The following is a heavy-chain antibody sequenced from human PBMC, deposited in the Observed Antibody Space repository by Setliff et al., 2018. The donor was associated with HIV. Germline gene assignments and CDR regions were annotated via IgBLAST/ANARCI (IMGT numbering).Heavy chain of an antibody. J-gene: IGHJ6*02. CDR2: VDPEDGET. D-gene: IGHD3-9*01. CDR1: GYTFTDYY. V-gene: IGHV1-69-2*01. CDR3: AREPHELRYFDWLLYPAYYYYGMDV. Sequence: ASVKVSCKASGYTFTDYYMHWVQQAPGKGLEWMGRVDPEDGETIYAEKFQGRVTITADTSTDTAYMELSSLRSEDTAVYYCAREPHELRYFDWLLYPAYYYYGMDVWGQGTTVTVSS.